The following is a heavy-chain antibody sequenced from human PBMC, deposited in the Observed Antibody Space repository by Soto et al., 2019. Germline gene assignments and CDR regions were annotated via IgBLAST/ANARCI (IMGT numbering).Heavy chain of an antibody. D-gene: IGHD2-21*01. CDR2: IYYSGRT. J-gene: IGHJ6*02. Sequence: SETLSLTCTVSGGSINNYYWSWIRQPPGKGLEWIGYIYYSGRTSYNPSLKSRVTISVDTSKNQFSLKLSSVTAADTAVYYCAASCVGCGGFNYYGMDVWGQGTTVTVSS. CDR3: AASCVGCGGFNYYGMDV. CDR1: GGSINNYY. V-gene: IGHV4-59*12.